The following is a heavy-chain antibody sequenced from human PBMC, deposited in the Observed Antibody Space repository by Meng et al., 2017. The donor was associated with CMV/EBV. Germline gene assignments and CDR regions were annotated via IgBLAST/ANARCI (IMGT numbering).Heavy chain of an antibody. J-gene: IGHJ5*02. Sequence: ASVKVSCKASGYTFTSYDINWVRQATGQGLEWMGWMNPNSGNTGYAQKVQGRVTITRNTSISTAYMELSSLRSEDTAVYYCARGLERGPYCSSTSCYENWFDPWGQGTLVTVSS. V-gene: IGHV1-8*03. CDR1: GYTFTSYD. D-gene: IGHD2-2*01. CDR3: ARGLERGPYCSSTSCYENWFDP. CDR2: MNPNSGNT.